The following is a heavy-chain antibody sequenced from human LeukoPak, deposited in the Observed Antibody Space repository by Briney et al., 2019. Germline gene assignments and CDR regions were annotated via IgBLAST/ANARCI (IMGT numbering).Heavy chain of an antibody. V-gene: IGHV4-59*01. D-gene: IGHD3-22*01. CDR2: IYYSGST. CDR1: GGSISSYY. CDR3: ARALNYYDSSGYDYYAMDV. J-gene: IGHJ6*02. Sequence: SETLSLTCTVSGGSISSYYWSWIRQPPGKGLEWIGYIYYSGSTNYNSSLKSRVTISVDTSKNQFSLKLSSVTAADTAVYYCARALNYYDSSGYDYYAMDVWGQGTTVTVSS.